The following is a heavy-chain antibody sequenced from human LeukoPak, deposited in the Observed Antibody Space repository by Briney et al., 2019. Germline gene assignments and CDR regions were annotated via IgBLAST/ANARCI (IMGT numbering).Heavy chain of an antibody. D-gene: IGHD5-12*01. J-gene: IGHJ3*02. V-gene: IGHV4-34*01. CDR2: INHSGST. CDR3: ARFRLDAFDI. CDR1: GGSFSGYY. Sequence: SETLSLTCAVYGGSFSGYYWSWIRQPPGKGLEWIGEINHSGSTNYNPSLKSRVTMSVDTSKNQFSLKLSSVTAADTAVYYCARFRLDAFDIWGQGTMVTVSS.